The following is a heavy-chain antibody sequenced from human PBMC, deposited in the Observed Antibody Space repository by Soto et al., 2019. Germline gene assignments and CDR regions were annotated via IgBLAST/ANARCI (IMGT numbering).Heavy chain of an antibody. CDR1: GFTFSDYY. V-gene: IGHV3-11*01. CDR3: ARVYRDTIFWRPYYYYMDV. J-gene: IGHJ6*03. Sequence: GGSLRLSCAASGFTFSDYYMSWIRQAPGKGLEWVSYISSSGSTIYYADSVKGRFTISRDNAKNSLYLQMNSLRAEDTAVYYCARVYRDTIFWRPYYYYMDVWGKGTTVTVSS. CDR2: ISSSGSTI. D-gene: IGHD3-9*01.